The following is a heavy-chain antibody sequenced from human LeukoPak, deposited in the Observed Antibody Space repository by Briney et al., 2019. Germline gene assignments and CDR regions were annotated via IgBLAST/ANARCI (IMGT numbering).Heavy chain of an antibody. CDR2: IYSGGST. V-gene: IGHV3-66*01. Sequence: GGSLRLSCAASGFTVSSNYMSWVRQAPGKGREWVSVIYSGGSTYYADSVKGRFNISRDNSKNTLYLQMNSLRAEDTAVYYCASAGCGGDCNFDYWGQGTLVTVSS. J-gene: IGHJ4*02. D-gene: IGHD2-21*02. CDR1: GFTVSSNY. CDR3: ASAGCGGDCNFDY.